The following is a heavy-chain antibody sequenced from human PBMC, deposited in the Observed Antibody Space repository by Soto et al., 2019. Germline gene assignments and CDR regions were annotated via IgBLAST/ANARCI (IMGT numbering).Heavy chain of an antibody. CDR3: ARAMSDFWSGYPPYSYYYGMDV. CDR2: IYHRGST. J-gene: IGHJ6*02. Sequence: QVQLQESGPGLVKPSWTLSLTCAVSGGSISSSNWWSWVRQPPGKGLEWIGEIYHRGSTNYNPSLRGRVSISVDKSKNQSSLKLSSVTAADPAVDYCARAMSDFWSGYPPYSYYYGMDVWGQGTTVTVSS. D-gene: IGHD3-3*01. CDR1: GGSISSSNW. V-gene: IGHV4-4*02.